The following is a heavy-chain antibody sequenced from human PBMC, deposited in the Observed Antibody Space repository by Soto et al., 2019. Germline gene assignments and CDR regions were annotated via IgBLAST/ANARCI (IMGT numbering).Heavy chain of an antibody. Sequence: QVQLQESGPGLVKPSETLFLTCTVSGGSVSSGSYYWSWIRQPPGKGLEWIGYIYYSGSTNYNPSLKSRVTISVDTSKNQFSLKLSSVTAADTAVYYCASTLSGARWFDPWGQGTLVTVSS. CDR3: ASTLSGARWFDP. V-gene: IGHV4-61*01. CDR2: IYYSGST. J-gene: IGHJ5*02. CDR1: GGSVSSGSYY. D-gene: IGHD1-26*01.